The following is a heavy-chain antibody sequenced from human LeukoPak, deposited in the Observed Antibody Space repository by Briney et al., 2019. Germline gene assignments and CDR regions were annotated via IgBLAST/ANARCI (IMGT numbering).Heavy chain of an antibody. CDR2: ISGSGGST. J-gene: IGHJ4*02. Sequence: GGSLRLSCAASGFTFSSYAMSWVRQAPGKGLEWVSAISGSGGSTYYADSVKGRFTISRDNSKNTLYLQMNSLRAEDTAVYYCAKDGVTGRLLWFGELSHFDYWGQGTLVTVSS. CDR1: GFTFSSYA. CDR3: AKDGVTGRLLWFGELSHFDY. D-gene: IGHD3-10*01. V-gene: IGHV3-23*01.